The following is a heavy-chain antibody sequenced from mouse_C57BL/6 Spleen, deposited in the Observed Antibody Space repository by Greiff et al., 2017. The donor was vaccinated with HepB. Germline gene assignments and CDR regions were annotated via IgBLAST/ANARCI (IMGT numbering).Heavy chain of an antibody. CDR3: ATITTSFAY. CDR2: IHPNSGST. J-gene: IGHJ3*01. Sequence: QVQLQQSGAELVKPGASVKLSCKASGYTFTSYWMHWVKQRPGPGLEWIGMIHPNSGSTNYNEKFKSKATLTVDKSSSTAYMQLSSLTSEDSAVYYCATITTSFAYWGQGTLVTVSA. V-gene: IGHV1-64*01. D-gene: IGHD1-2*01. CDR1: GYTFTSYW.